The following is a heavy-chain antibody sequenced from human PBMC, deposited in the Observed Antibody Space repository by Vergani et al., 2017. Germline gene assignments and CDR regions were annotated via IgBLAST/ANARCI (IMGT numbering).Heavy chain of an antibody. D-gene: IGHD6-19*01. CDR3: VRQDRVAGHIRYDY. CDR2: IYYSGST. V-gene: IGHV4-39*01. CDR1: GGSISSSSYY. Sequence: QLQLQESGPGLVKPSETLSLTCTVSGGSISSSSYYWGWIRQPPGKGLEWIGSIYYSGSTYYNPSLKSRVTISVDTSKNQFSRKLSSVTAADTAVYYCVRQDRVAGHIRYDYWGQGTLVTVSS. J-gene: IGHJ4*02.